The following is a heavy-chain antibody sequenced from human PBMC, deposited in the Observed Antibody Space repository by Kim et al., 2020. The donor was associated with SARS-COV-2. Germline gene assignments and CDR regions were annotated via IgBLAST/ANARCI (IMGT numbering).Heavy chain of an antibody. D-gene: IGHD6-13*01. V-gene: IGHV4-34*01. CDR2: INHSGST. CDR1: GGSFSGYY. J-gene: IGHJ4*02. Sequence: SETLSLTCAVYGGSFSGYYWSWIRQPPGKGLEWIGEINHSGSTNYNPSLKSRVTISVDTSKNQFSLKLSSVTAADTAVYYCARSRAAAANFDYWGQGTLVAVSS. CDR3: ARSRAAAANFDY.